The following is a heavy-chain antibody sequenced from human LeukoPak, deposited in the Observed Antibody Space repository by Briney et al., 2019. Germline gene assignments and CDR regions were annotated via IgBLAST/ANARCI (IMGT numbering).Heavy chain of an antibody. V-gene: IGHV3-23*01. D-gene: IGHD3-22*01. CDR2: ISGSGGST. Sequence: GGSLRLSCAASGFTFSTYAMSWVRQAPGKGLEWVSAISGSGGSTYYADSVKGRFTISRDNSKNTLYLQMNSLRAEDTAVYYCAKDLGYYDSSGYYFNYWGQGTLVAVSS. CDR3: AKDLGYYDSSGYYFNY. J-gene: IGHJ4*02. CDR1: GFTFSTYA.